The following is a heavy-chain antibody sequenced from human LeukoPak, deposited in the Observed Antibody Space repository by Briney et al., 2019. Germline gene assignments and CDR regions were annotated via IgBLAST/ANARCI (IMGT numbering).Heavy chain of an antibody. CDR1: GYTLTELS. Sequence: ASVKVSCKVSGYTLTELSMHWVRQAPGKGLEWMGGFDPEDGETIYAQKFQGRVTMTEDTSTDTAYMELSSLRSEDTAVYYCATGDRRWASAFDIWGQGTMATVSS. CDR2: FDPEDGET. V-gene: IGHV1-24*01. CDR3: ATGDRRWASAFDI. D-gene: IGHD1-26*01. J-gene: IGHJ3*02.